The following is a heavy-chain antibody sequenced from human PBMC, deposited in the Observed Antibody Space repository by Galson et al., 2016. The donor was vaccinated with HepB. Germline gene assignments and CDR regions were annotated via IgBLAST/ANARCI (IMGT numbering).Heavy chain of an antibody. Sequence: SVKVSCKASGYTFTNYYMHWVRQAPGQGLEWMGIINPSDGTTSYAQKFQGRVTMTRDTSTSTVYMELSSLRSADTAVYYCARGGDSGYDLGDYWGQGTLVTVSS. V-gene: IGHV1-46*01. D-gene: IGHD5-12*01. CDR1: GYTFTNYY. CDR2: INPSDGTT. J-gene: IGHJ4*02. CDR3: ARGGDSGYDLGDY.